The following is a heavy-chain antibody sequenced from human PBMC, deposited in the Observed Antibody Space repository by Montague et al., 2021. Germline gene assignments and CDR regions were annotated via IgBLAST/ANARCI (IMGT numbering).Heavy chain of an antibody. Sequence: PALVKPTQTLTLTCNFSGFSLNTRAVGVGWIRQPPGKALEWLALIYWNDGKRYSPSLKSRLTITKDTSKNQVVLTMTNADPVDTATYYCARHNSGCYSDFDFWGQGTLVTVSS. CDR3: ARHNSGCYSDFDF. CDR2: IYWNDGK. D-gene: IGHD6-19*01. J-gene: IGHJ4*03. V-gene: IGHV2-5*01. CDR1: GFSLNTRAVG.